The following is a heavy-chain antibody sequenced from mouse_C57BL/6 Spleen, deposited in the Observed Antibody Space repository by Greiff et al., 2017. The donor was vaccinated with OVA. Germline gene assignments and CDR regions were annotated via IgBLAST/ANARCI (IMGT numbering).Heavy chain of an antibody. CDR2: ISSGSSTI. CDR1: GFTFSDYG. D-gene: IGHD3-3*01. CDR3: AREGPHYFDY. Sequence: EVKLMESGGGLVKPGGSLKLSCAASGFTFSDYGMHWVRQAPEKGLEWVAYISSGSSTIYYADTVKGRFTISRDNAKNTLFLQMTSLRSEDTAMYYCAREGPHYFDYWGQGTTLTVSS. V-gene: IGHV5-17*01. J-gene: IGHJ2*01.